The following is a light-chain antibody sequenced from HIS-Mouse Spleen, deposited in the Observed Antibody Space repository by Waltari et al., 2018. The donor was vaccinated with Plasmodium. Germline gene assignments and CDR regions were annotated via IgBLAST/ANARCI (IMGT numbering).Light chain of an antibody. CDR3: QQYNNWSFT. CDR2: GAS. V-gene: IGKV3-15*01. Sequence: EILMTQSPATPSVSPGERATPSCRASQSVNSNLAWYQQKPGQAPRLLIYGASTRATGIPARFSGSGSGTEFTLTISSLQSEDFAVYYCQQYNNWSFTFGPGTKVDIK. CDR1: QSVNSN. J-gene: IGKJ3*01.